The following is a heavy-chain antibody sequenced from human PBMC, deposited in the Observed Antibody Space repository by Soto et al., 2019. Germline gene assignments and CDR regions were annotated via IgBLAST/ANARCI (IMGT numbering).Heavy chain of an antibody. V-gene: IGHV3-33*01. CDR1: GFTFTSYG. D-gene: IGHD3-3*01. CDR3: ARDRRFLEWLDY. Sequence: QVQLVESGGGVVQPGRSLTLSCVASGFTFTSYGIHWVPQAPGKGLEWVAVIWYDGSNKYYRDSVKGRFSISRDNSKNTVFLQMNSLRAEDTAVYYCARDRRFLEWLDYWGQGTLVSVSS. J-gene: IGHJ4*02. CDR2: IWYDGSNK.